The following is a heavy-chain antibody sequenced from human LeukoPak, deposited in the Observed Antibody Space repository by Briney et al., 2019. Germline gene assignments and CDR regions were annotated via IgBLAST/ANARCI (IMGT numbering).Heavy chain of an antibody. J-gene: IGHJ1*01. Sequence: GASVTVSFTTSAYRFTSCTLDWGGEAPGQGLEWLGWMNPHSGETNNAQKFQGRVTMTRDSSISVAYMQLSSLMSDDTAVYYCARRMDAESFQKWGEGTLVTVSS. D-gene: IGHD2-2*03. CDR2: MNPHSGET. V-gene: IGHV1-2*02. CDR1: AYRFTSCT. CDR3: ARRMDAESFQK.